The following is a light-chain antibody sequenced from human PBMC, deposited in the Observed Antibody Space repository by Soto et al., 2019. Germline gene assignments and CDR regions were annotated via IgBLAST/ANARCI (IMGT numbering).Light chain of an antibody. CDR3: QQRRNLIT. J-gene: IGKJ5*01. Sequence: EVVLTQSPATLSLSPGERVTLSCRASQSDSSFLSWYQHKPGQAPRLLIYDASNRATGIPARFSGSGSGTDFTLTISSLEPEDFAIYYCQQRRNLITFGQGTRLEIK. CDR1: QSDSSF. V-gene: IGKV3-11*01. CDR2: DAS.